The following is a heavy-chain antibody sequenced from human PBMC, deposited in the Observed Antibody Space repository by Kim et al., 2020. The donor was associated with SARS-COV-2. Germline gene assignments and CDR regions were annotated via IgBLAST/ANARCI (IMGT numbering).Heavy chain of an antibody. V-gene: IGHV3-21*01. CDR1: GFTFSSYS. D-gene: IGHD3-9*01. CDR3: ARDFSLLRYSYYFDY. Sequence: GGSLRLSCAASGFTFSSYSMNWVCQAPGKGLEWVSSISSSSSYIYYADSVKGRFTISRDNAKNSLYLQMNSLRAEDTAVYYCARDFSLLRYSYYFDYWGQGTLVTVSS. CDR2: ISSSSSYI. J-gene: IGHJ4*02.